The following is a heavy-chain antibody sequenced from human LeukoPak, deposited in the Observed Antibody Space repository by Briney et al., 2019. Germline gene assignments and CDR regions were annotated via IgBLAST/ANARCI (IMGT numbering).Heavy chain of an antibody. D-gene: IGHD6-6*01. J-gene: IGHJ4*02. CDR3: AKVVGSSSGYYFDY. Sequence: GGSLRLSCAASGFTFSTYAMSWVRQAPGKGLEWVSTISDIGDYTYNADSVKGRFTISRDNSKNTLYLQMNSLRAEDTAVYYCAKVVGSSSGYYFDYWGQGTLVTVSS. V-gene: IGHV3-23*01. CDR2: ISDIGDYT. CDR1: GFTFSTYA.